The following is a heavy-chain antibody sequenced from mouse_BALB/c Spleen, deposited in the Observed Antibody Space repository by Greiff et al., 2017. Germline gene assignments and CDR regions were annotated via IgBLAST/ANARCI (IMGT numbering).Heavy chain of an antibody. CDR1: GFTFTDYY. Sequence: EVKVEESGGGLVQPGGSLRLSCATSGFTFTDYYMSWVRQPPGKALEWLGFIRNKANGYTTEYSASVKGRFTISRDNSQSILYLQMNTLRAEDSATYYCARDIRDYDYAMDYWGQGTSVTVSS. CDR3: ARDIRDYDYAMDY. J-gene: IGHJ4*01. D-gene: IGHD2-4*01. CDR2: IRNKANGYTT. V-gene: IGHV7-3*02.